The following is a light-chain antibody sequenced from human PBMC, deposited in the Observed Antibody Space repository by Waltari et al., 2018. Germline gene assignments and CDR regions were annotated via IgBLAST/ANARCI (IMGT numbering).Light chain of an antibody. V-gene: IGLV1-44*01. CDR2: NTN. CDR1: TSNIGSNA. CDR3: AAWDDNLNGPV. Sequence: QSVLTQPPSASGTPGQRVSISCSGSTSNIGSNAVSWYQHLPGAAPRLLIYNTNQRPSGGPGRFSGSKSGPSASLAISGLQSEDWCDYYCAAWDDNLNGPVFGGGTKLTVL. J-gene: IGLJ2*01.